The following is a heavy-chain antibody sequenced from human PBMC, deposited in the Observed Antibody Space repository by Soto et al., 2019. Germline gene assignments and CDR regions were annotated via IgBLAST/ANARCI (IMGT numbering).Heavy chain of an antibody. J-gene: IGHJ4*02. CDR1: GDSITSGAYF. CDR3: ARGSRVTKSGRTAYYFDY. V-gene: IGHV4-31*03. D-gene: IGHD4-17*01. Sequence: SETLSLTCSVSGDSITSGAYFWTWIRQHPGKGLEWIGYINYSGSTYYNPSLKSRLSLSVDTSKNQFSLRLSSVTAADTAVYFCARGSRVTKSGRTAYYFDYWGQGTLVTVS. CDR2: INYSGST.